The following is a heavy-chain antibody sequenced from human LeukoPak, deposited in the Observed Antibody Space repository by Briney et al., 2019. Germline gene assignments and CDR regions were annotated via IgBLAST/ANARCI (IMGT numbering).Heavy chain of an antibody. J-gene: IGHJ5*02. CDR3: ARGIAAAGTSWFDP. Sequence: GASVKVSCKASGYTFTSYGISWVRQAPGQGLEWMGWISAYNGNTNYAQKLQGRVTMATDTSTSTAYMELRSLGSDDTAVYYCARGIAAAGTSWFDPWGQGTLVAVSS. D-gene: IGHD6-13*01. V-gene: IGHV1-18*01. CDR1: GYTFTSYG. CDR2: ISAYNGNT.